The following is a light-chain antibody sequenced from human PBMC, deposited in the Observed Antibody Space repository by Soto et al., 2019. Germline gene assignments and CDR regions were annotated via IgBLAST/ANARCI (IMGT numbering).Light chain of an antibody. CDR2: DVS. CDR1: QNISNY. J-gene: IGKJ1*01. CDR3: QQYSISPAT. V-gene: IGKV3-20*01. Sequence: IVLTQSPATLSLSPGKRATLSCRASQNISNYLIWYQQKPGQAPRLLIYDVSNSAAGIPERFSGSGSGADFTLTISILETEDFAVYYCQQYSISPATFVQGTKVDIK.